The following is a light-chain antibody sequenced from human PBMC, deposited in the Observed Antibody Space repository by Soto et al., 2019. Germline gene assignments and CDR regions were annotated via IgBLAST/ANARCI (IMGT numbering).Light chain of an antibody. Sequence: QSALTQPASVSGSPGQSITISCTGTSSDVGGYNYVSWYQQHPGKAPKVMIYDVSKRPSGVSNRFSGSKSGNTASLTISGLQVEDEADYYCSSYTSSSTQVVFGGGTQLTVL. CDR3: SSYTSSSTQVV. V-gene: IGLV2-14*03. CDR1: SSDVGGYNY. CDR2: DVS. J-gene: IGLJ2*01.